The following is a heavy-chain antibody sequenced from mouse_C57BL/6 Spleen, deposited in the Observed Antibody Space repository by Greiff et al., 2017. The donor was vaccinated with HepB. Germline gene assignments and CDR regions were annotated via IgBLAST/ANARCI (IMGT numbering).Heavy chain of an antibody. CDR1: GYTFTSYW. Sequence: VKLQQPGAELVKPGASVKLSCKASGYTFTSYWMHWVKQRPGQGLEWIGMIHPNSGSTNYNEKFKSKATLTVDKSSSTAYMQLSSLTSEDSAVYYCAREGAAAWFAYWGQGTLVTVSA. V-gene: IGHV1-64*01. CDR3: AREGAAAWFAY. CDR2: IHPNSGST. D-gene: IGHD3-3*01. J-gene: IGHJ3*01.